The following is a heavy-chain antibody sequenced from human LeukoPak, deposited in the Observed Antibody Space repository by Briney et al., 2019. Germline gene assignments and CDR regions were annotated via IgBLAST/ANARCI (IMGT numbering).Heavy chain of an antibody. CDR2: IDPSDSYT. CDR3: ARHVQGGSYGMDV. V-gene: IGHV5-10-1*01. J-gene: IGHJ6*02. CDR1: GYSVTNYW. D-gene: IGHD5-12*01. Sequence: GESLKISCQGSGYSVTNYWIVWVRQTPGKGLEWMGRIDPSDSYTNYSPSFQGHVTISADKSISTAYLQWSSLKASDTAMYYCARHVQGGSYGMDVWGQGTTVTVS.